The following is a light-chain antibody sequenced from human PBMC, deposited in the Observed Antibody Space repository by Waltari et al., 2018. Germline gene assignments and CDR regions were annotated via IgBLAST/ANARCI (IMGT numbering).Light chain of an antibody. CDR1: QSVSRA. V-gene: IGKV3-20*01. CDR3: QHYVSLPVT. CDR2: GAS. J-gene: IGKJ1*01. Sequence: SCRASQSVSRALAWYQHNPGQAPRLLIYGASNRATGIPDRFSGSGSGTDFSLIISRLEPEDFAVYYCQHYVSLPVTFGQGTKVEIK.